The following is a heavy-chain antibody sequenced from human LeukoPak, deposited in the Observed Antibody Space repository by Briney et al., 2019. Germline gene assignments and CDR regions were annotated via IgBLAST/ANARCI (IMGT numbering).Heavy chain of an antibody. J-gene: IGHJ4*02. CDR3: AKDRIPVGSYGSPAFDY. V-gene: IGHV3-43D*03. Sequence: GGSLRLSCAASGFTFSSYSMNWVRQAPGQGLEWVSLISWDGGSTYYADSVKGRFTISRDNSKNSLYLQMNSLRAEDTALYYCAKDRIPVGSYGSPAFDYWGQGTLVTVSS. CDR2: ISWDGGST. CDR1: GFTFSSYS. D-gene: IGHD5-18*01.